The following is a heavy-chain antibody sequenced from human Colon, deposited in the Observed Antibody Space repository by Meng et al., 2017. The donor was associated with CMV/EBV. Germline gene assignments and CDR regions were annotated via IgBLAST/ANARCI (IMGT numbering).Heavy chain of an antibody. CDR3: ARDSAAGGMDV. V-gene: IGHV3-21*01. CDR1: GFPFSSYA. J-gene: IGHJ6*02. Sequence: GGSLRLSCATSGFPFSSYAMAWVRQSPVKGLEWVSSISSSSSYIYYADSVKGRFTISRDNAKNSLYLQMNSLRAEDTAVYYCARDSAAGGMDVWGQGTTVTVSS. D-gene: IGHD6-25*01. CDR2: ISSSSSYI.